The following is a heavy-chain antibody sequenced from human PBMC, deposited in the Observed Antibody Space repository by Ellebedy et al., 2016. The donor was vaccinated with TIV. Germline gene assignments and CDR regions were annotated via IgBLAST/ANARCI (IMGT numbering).Heavy chain of an antibody. CDR2: IYYSGST. Sequence: SETLSLTCTVSGGSISSYYWSWIRQPPGKGLEWIGYIYYSGSTNYNPSLKSRVTISVDTSKKQFSLNLSSVTAADTAVYYCARSPAAVAGTKRNNWFDPWGQGTLVTVSS. J-gene: IGHJ5*02. CDR1: GGSISSYY. D-gene: IGHD6-19*01. CDR3: ARSPAAVAGTKRNNWFDP. V-gene: IGHV4-59*01.